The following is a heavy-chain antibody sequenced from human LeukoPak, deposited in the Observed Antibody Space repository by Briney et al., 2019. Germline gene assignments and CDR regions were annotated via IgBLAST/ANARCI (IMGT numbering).Heavy chain of an antibody. CDR2: IYTSGST. D-gene: IGHD5-18*01. CDR3: ARDVDGYSYGYYMDV. CDR1: GRSISSYY. J-gene: IGHJ6*03. Sequence: PSETLSLTCTVSGRSISSYYWSWIRQPAGKGLEWIRRIYTSGSTNYNPSLKSRVTMSVDTSKNQFSLKLSSVTAADTAVYYCARDVDGYSYGYYMDVWGKGTTVTVSS. V-gene: IGHV4-4*07.